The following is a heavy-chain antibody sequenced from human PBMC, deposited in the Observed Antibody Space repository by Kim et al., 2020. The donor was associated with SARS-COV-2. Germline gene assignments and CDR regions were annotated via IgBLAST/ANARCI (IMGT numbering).Heavy chain of an antibody. CDR3: ARDNQGRLLWFGELLNWFDP. CDR2: IIPIFGTA. J-gene: IGHJ5*02. Sequence: SVKVSCKASGGTFSSYAISWVRQAPGQGLEWMGGIIPIFGTANYAQKFQGRVTITADESTSTAYMELSSLRSEDTAVYYCARDNQGRLLWFGELLNWFDPWGQGTLVTVSS. CDR1: GGTFSSYA. V-gene: IGHV1-69*13. D-gene: IGHD3-10*01.